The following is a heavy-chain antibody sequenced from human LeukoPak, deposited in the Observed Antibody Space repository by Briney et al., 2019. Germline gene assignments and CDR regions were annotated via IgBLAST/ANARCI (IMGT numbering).Heavy chain of an antibody. Sequence: GGSLRLSCVASGFTVSSNYMSWVRQAPGKGLEWVSAISYSGDSTYHADSVEGRFTISRDSSKNSVWLQMDSLAVEDTAIYYCARLERVATIRGYFDYWGQGALVSVSS. D-gene: IGHD5-12*01. J-gene: IGHJ4*02. CDR2: SYSGDST. V-gene: IGHV3-53*01. CDR1: GFTVSSNY. CDR3: ARLERVATIRGYFDY.